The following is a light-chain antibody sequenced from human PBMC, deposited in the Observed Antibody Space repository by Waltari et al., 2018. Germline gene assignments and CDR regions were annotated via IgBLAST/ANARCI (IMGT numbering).Light chain of an antibody. Sequence: IQLTQSPSSLSASVGDRVSITCWASQGISSSLAWYQQRPGKVPKLLIYAASTLQSGVPSRFSGSGSGTDFTLTISSLQPEDSATYYCQQLHSFPLTFGPGTKVEFK. V-gene: IGKV1-9*01. CDR3: QQLHSFPLT. CDR1: QGISSS. J-gene: IGKJ3*01. CDR2: AAS.